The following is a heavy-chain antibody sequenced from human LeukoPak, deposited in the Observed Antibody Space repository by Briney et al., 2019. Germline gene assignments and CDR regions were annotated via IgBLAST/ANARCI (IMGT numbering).Heavy chain of an antibody. Sequence: PGGSLRLSCAASGFTFSSYWMHWVRQAPGKGLVWVSRINNDGSSPSSADSVKGRFTISRDNAKNTLYLQMNSLGAEDTPVYYCARPTKEGSSWYWWFDPWGQGTLVTVSS. V-gene: IGHV3-74*01. J-gene: IGHJ5*02. CDR3: ARPTKEGSSWYWWFDP. CDR1: GFTFSSYW. CDR2: INNDGSSP. D-gene: IGHD6-13*01.